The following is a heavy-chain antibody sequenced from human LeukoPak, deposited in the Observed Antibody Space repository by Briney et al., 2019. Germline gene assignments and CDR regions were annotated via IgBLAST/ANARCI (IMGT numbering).Heavy chain of an antibody. CDR1: GDSISTSNSY. CDR2: IYYSGNT. Sequence: SETLSLTCTVSGDSISTSNSYWGWIRQPPGKGLEWIGSIYYSGNTYYNPSLKSRVTISVDTSKNQFSLKLSSVTAADTDVYYCARGLISSWYEAFDIWGQGTMVTVSS. CDR3: ARGLISSWYEAFDI. J-gene: IGHJ3*02. D-gene: IGHD6-13*01. V-gene: IGHV4-39*07.